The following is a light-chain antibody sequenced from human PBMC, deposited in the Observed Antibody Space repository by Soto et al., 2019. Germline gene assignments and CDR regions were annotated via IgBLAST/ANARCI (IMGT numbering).Light chain of an antibody. CDR3: SSYTTSNTRQIV. Sequence: QSALTKAAYVCGSPGQSISISRNGTSIDVVGYNYVSWYQHHPGKAPKLIIYDVTNRPSGVSNPFSGSKSDNTASLTISGLQPEDEADYYCSSYTTSNTRQIVFGTGTKVTVL. V-gene: IGLV2-14*03. J-gene: IGLJ1*01. CDR1: SIDVVGYNY. CDR2: DVT.